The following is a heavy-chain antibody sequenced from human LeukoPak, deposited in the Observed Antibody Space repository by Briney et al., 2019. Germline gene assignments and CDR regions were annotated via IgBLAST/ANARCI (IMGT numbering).Heavy chain of an antibody. V-gene: IGHV3-30*18. D-gene: IGHD4-17*01. Sequence: GRSLRLSCVASAFSFSNYGMHWVRQAPGKGLEWVAAVSYDGSHEWYADSVKGRFTVSRDNSKNTLYLQMNSLRLEDTAVYYCAKGEREDGAYWGQGTQVTVSS. CDR1: AFSFSNYG. CDR2: VSYDGSHE. CDR3: AKGEREDGAY. J-gene: IGHJ4*02.